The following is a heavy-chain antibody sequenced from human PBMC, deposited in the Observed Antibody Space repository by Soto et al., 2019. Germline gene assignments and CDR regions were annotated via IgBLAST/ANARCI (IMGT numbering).Heavy chain of an antibody. CDR1: GGSFSGYS. CDR3: ARRSTFYYDSSGYYV. V-gene: IGHV4-34*01. D-gene: IGHD3-22*01. Sequence: SETLSLTSAVYGGSFSGYSWSWIRQPPGKGLEWIGEINHSGSTNYNPSLKSRVTISVDTSKNQFSLKLSSVTAADTAVYYCARRSTFYYDSSGYYVWGQGTLVTVSS. CDR2: INHSGST. J-gene: IGHJ4*02.